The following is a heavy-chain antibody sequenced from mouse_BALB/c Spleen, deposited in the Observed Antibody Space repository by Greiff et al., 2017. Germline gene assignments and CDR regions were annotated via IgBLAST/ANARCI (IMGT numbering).Heavy chain of an antibody. J-gene: IGHJ1*01. Sequence: DVMLVESGGGLVQPGGSLRLSCATSGFTFTDYYMSWVRQPPGKALEWLGFIRNKANGYTTEYSASVKGRFTISRDNSQSILYLQMNTLRAEDSATYYCARDGYDWYFDVWGAGTTVTVSS. CDR3: ARDGYDWYFDV. V-gene: IGHV7-3*02. CDR2: IRNKANGYTT. CDR1: GFTFTDYY. D-gene: IGHD2-2*01.